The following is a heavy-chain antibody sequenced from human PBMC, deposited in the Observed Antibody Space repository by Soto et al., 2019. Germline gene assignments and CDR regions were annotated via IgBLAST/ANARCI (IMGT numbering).Heavy chain of an antibody. V-gene: IGHV3-30-3*01. CDR3: ARDSLYSGSYFAY. J-gene: IGHJ4*02. D-gene: IGHD1-26*01. CDR1: GFTFSSFSSYD. Sequence: PGGSLRLSCAASGFTFSSFSSYDMHWVRQAPGKGLEWEAEISFDGNKKDYADSVKGRFTISRDNSQNILYLQMNSLRSEDTAVYYCARDSLYSGSYFAYWGPGTLVTVSS. CDR2: ISFDGNKK.